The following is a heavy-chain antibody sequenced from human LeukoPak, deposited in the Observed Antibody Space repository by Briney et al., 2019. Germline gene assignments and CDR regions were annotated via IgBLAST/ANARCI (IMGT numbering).Heavy chain of an antibody. D-gene: IGHD3-22*01. Sequence: SQTLSLTCTVSGGSISSGGEYWSWIRLLPEKGLEWIGYVYYSGSTYYNPSLESRITMSVDTSENQFSLKLTSVTAADTAVYYCAREKTAYYYDRSGFSEGAFDVWGQGTMVTVSS. CDR3: AREKTAYYYDRSGFSEGAFDV. CDR2: VYYSGST. J-gene: IGHJ3*01. V-gene: IGHV4-31*03. CDR1: GGSISSGGEY.